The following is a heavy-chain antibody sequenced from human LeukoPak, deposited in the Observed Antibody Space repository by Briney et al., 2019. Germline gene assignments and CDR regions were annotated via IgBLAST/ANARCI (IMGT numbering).Heavy chain of an antibody. V-gene: IGHV3-7*01. CDR2: INQDGSEE. D-gene: IGHD5-12*01. J-gene: IGHJ4*02. Sequence: GGSLRLSCAASGFTFSNYWMSWVRQAPGKGLEWVAHINQDGSEEHYMDSVKARFIISRDNAKNSLSLQMDSLRAEDTAVYYCVRDGGVSGYDLLDYWGRGTLVTVSS. CDR1: GFTFSNYW. CDR3: VRDGGVSGYDLLDY.